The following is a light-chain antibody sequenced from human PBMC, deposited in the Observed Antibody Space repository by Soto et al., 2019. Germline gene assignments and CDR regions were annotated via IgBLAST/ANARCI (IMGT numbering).Light chain of an antibody. V-gene: IGKV1-5*01. Sequence: DIQMTQSPSTLSASIGDRVVITCRASESISSWLAWYQQKPGKAPKLLIYDVSSLESGVPSRFSGSESGTEFTLTISSLQPDDFATYYCQQYNSYPWTCGQGTRVEIK. CDR1: ESISSW. CDR3: QQYNSYPWT. J-gene: IGKJ1*01. CDR2: DVS.